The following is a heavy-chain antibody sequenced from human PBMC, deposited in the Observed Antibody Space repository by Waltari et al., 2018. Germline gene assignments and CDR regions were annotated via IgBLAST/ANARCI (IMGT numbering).Heavy chain of an antibody. J-gene: IGHJ3*02. CDR2: IRSKAYGGTT. CDR1: GFTFGDYA. V-gene: IGHV3-49*04. D-gene: IGHD3-16*01. Sequence: EVQLVESGGGLVQPGRSLRLSCTASGFTFGDYAMSWVRQAPGKGLGWVGFIRSKAYGGTTEYAASVKGRFTISRDDSKSIAYLQMNSLKTEDTAVYYCTRSLRLLRRRGMDIWGQGTMVTVSS. CDR3: TRSLRLLRRRGMDI.